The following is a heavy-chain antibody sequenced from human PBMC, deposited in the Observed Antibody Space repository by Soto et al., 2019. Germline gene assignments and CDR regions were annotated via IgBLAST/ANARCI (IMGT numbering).Heavy chain of an antibody. D-gene: IGHD3-16*02. CDR1: GGSFSGYY. CDR2: INHSGST. J-gene: IGHJ4*02. CDR3: ARGLMITFGGVIVDY. V-gene: IGHV4-34*01. Sequence: SETLSLTCAVYGGSFSGYYWSWIRQPPGKGLEWIGEINHSGSTNYNPSLKSRVTISVDTSKNQFSLKLSSVTAADTAVYYCARGLMITFGGVIVDYWGQGTLVTVSS.